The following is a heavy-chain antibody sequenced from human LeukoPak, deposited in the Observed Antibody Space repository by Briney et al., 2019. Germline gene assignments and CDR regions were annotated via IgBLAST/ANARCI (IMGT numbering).Heavy chain of an antibody. V-gene: IGHV4-59*08. CDR1: GGSISSYY. Sequence: PSETLSLTCTVSGGSISSYYWSWIRQPPGKGLEWIGYIYYSGSTNYNPSLKSRVTISVDTSKNQFSLKLSSVTAADTAVYYCARLKWLPNYYHYGMDVWGQGTTVTVSS. CDR3: ARLKWLPNYYHYGMDV. J-gene: IGHJ6*02. D-gene: IGHD3-22*01. CDR2: IYYSGST.